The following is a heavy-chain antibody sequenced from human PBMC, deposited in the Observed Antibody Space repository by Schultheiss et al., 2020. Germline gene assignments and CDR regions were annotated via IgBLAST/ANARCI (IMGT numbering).Heavy chain of an antibody. CDR1: GGSFSGYY. CDR2: INQSGST. D-gene: IGHD3-3*01. J-gene: IGHJ6*03. CDR3: ARGPRPIHWSSFYGPYYYMDV. Sequence: SETLSLTCAVYGGSFSGYYWSWIRQPPGKGLEWIGEINQSGSTNYNPSLKSRVTISVDTSKNQFSLKLSSVTAADTAVYYCARGPRPIHWSSFYGPYYYMDVWGTGTTVTVSS. V-gene: IGHV4-34*01.